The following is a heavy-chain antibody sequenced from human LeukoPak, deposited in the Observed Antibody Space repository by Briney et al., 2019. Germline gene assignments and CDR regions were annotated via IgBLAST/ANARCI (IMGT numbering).Heavy chain of an antibody. CDR2: ISGNGGST. J-gene: IGHJ4*02. CDR3: AKDRDYYDSSGSLDY. V-gene: IGHV3-23*01. Sequence: GGSLRLSCAASGFTFSSYAMSWVRQAPGKGLEWVSAISGNGGSTYYADSVKGRFTISRDNSKNTLYLQMNSLRAEDTAVYYCAKDRDYYDSSGSLDYWGQGTLVTVSS. D-gene: IGHD3-22*01. CDR1: GFTFSSYA.